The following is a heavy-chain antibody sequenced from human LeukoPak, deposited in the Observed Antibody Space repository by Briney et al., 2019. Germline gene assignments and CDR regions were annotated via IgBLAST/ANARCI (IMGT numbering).Heavy chain of an antibody. J-gene: IGHJ1*01. V-gene: IGHV3-30*03. CDR2: ISYDGSNK. D-gene: IGHD3-22*01. Sequence: GGSLRLSCAASGFTFSSYGKHWVRQAPGKGLEWVAVISYDGSNKYYADSVKGRFTISRDNSKNTLYLQMNSLKTEDTAVYYCTTDGFYDSSGYHGSDQHWGQGTLVTVSS. CDR1: GFTFSSYG. CDR3: TTDGFYDSSGYHGSDQH.